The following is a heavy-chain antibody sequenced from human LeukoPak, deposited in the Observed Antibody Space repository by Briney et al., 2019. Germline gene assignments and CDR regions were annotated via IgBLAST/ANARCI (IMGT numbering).Heavy chain of an antibody. V-gene: IGHV1-2*02. CDR1: GYTFTCYY. D-gene: IGHD6-19*01. Sequence: GASVKVSCKASGYTFTCYYMHWVRQAPGQGLEWMGWINPNSGGTNYAQKFQGRVTMTRDTSISTAYMELSRLRSDDTAVYYCARMHIYSSGWHRGGRHFDYWGQGTLVSVSS. J-gene: IGHJ4*02. CDR2: INPNSGGT. CDR3: ARMHIYSSGWHRGGRHFDY.